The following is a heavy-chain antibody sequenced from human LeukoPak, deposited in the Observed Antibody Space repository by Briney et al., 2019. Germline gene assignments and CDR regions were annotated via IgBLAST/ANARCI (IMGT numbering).Heavy chain of an antibody. CDR1: GGSFSGYY. V-gene: IGHV4-34*01. D-gene: IGHD6-13*01. CDR2: INHSGST. CDR3: AIQYSSSWRYAFDI. Sequence: PSETLSLTCAVYGGSFSGYYWSWIRQPPGKGLEWIGEINHSGSTNYNPSLKSRVTISVDTSKNQFSLKLSSVTAADTAVYYCAIQYSSSWRYAFDIWGQGTMVTVSS. J-gene: IGHJ3*02.